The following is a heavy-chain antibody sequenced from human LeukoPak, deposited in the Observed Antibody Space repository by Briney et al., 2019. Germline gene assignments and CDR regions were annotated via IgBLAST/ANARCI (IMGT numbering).Heavy chain of an antibody. CDR2: IYTSGST. Sequence: SETLSLTCTVSGYSISSGYYWSWIRQPAGKGLEWIGRIYTSGSTNYNPSLKSRVTMSVDTSKNQFSLKLSSVTAADTAVYYCARNGAEVVVDPYYYYYYMDVWGKGTTVTISS. D-gene: IGHD2-15*01. CDR1: GYSISSGYY. CDR3: ARNGAEVVVDPYYYYYYMDV. J-gene: IGHJ6*03. V-gene: IGHV4-4*07.